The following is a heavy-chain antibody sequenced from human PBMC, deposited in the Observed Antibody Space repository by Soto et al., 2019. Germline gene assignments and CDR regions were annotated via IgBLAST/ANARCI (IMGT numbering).Heavy chain of an antibody. CDR3: ARDGFPITMVRGVTYSRGESNAFDI. CDR1: GFTFSSYS. D-gene: IGHD3-10*01. CDR2: ISSSSSTI. J-gene: IGHJ3*02. V-gene: IGHV3-48*02. Sequence: GGSLRLSCAASGFTFSSYSMNWVRQAPGKGLEWVSYISSSSSTIYYADSVKGRFTISRDNAKNSLYLQMNSLRDEDTAVYYCARDGFPITMVRGVTYSRGESNAFDIWGQGTMVTVSS.